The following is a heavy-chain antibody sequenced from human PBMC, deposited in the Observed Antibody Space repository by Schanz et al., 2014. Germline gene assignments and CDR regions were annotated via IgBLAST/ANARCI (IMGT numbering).Heavy chain of an antibody. Sequence: VQLVESGGGWVQPGGSLRLSCAASGFSFSDYYMSWIRQAPGKGLEWISFINTGSNYINYADSVKGRFTISRDNTKNSLFLQLNSLRADDTAVYYCARNRGSGGQNWYFDLWGRGTLVTDSS. J-gene: IGHJ2*01. D-gene: IGHD1-26*01. CDR1: GFSFSDYY. V-gene: IGHV3-11*05. CDR3: ARNRGSGGQNWYFDL. CDR2: INTGSNYI.